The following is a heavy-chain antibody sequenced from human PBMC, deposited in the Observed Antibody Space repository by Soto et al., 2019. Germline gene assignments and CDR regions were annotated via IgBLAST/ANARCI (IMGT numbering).Heavy chain of an antibody. CDR2: ILPVFRTP. Sequence: QMHLVQSGPEVRKPGSSVKVSCKASGGTFGDYGIDWVRQAPGHGLEWMGGILPVFRTPRNAQRFEGRVSLAVDEATNTGVMEWNSLRPEDMATYYWARDDGEGGMDGWGQGTTVSV. V-gene: IGHV1-69*01. J-gene: IGHJ6*02. CDR3: ARDDGEGGMDG. CDR1: GGTFGDYG. D-gene: IGHD3-10*01.